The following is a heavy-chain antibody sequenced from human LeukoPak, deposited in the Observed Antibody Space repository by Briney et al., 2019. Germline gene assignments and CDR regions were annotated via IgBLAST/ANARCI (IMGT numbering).Heavy chain of an antibody. Sequence: GESLKISCKGSGYSFTSYWISWVRQMPGKGLEWMGRIDPSDSYTDYSPSFQGHVAISADKSISTAYLQWSRLKASDTAMYFCARGTVTTHNWFDPWGQGTLVTVSS. CDR1: GYSFTSYW. V-gene: IGHV5-10-1*01. J-gene: IGHJ5*02. D-gene: IGHD4-11*01. CDR3: ARGTVTTHNWFDP. CDR2: IDPSDSYT.